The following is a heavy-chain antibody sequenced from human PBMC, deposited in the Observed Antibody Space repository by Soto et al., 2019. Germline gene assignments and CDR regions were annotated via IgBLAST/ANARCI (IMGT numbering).Heavy chain of an antibody. V-gene: IGHV1-69*01. CDR2: IIPIFGTA. J-gene: IGHJ5*02. D-gene: IGHD6-19*01. Sequence: QVQLVQSGAEVKKPGSSVKVSCKASGGTFSSYAISWVRQAPGQGLEWMGGIIPIFGTANYAQKFQGRVTITADESTSTAYMELSSLRSEDTAVYYCAREDSSGWFSGVTEENWFDPWGQGTLVTVPS. CDR3: AREDSSGWFSGVTEENWFDP. CDR1: GGTFSSYA.